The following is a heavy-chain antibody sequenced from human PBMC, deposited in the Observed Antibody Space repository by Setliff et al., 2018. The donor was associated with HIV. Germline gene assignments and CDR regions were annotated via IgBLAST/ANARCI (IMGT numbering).Heavy chain of an antibody. CDR2: MYISGST. V-gene: IGHV4-4*07. D-gene: IGHD6-13*01. CDR3: ARGSRSHGGMFGY. Sequence: SETLSLTCTVSGDSSSSYYCNWIRQPAGKGLEWIGHMYISGSTNYNPSLKSRVTMSLDTSKNQFSLKLSSVTAADTAIYYCARGSRSHGGMFGYWGQATLVTVSS. CDR1: GDSSSSYY. J-gene: IGHJ4*02.